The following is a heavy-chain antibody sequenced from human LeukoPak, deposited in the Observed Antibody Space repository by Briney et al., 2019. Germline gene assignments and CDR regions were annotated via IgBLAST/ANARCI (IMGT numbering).Heavy chain of an antibody. J-gene: IGHJ4*02. Sequence: PSETLSLTCTVSGGSISSGGYYWSWIRQHPGKGLEWIGYIYYSGSTYYNPSLKSRVTISVDTSKNQFSLKLSSVTAADTAVYYCVRNYYYSSGPPDWGQGTLVTVSS. D-gene: IGHD3-22*01. CDR3: VRNYYYSSGPPD. CDR2: IYYSGST. V-gene: IGHV4-31*03. CDR1: GGSISSGGYY.